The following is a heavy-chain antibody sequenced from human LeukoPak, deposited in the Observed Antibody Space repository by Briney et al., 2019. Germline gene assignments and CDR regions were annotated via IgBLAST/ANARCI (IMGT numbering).Heavy chain of an antibody. V-gene: IGHV4-34*01. D-gene: IGHD1-7*01. J-gene: IGHJ4*02. CDR1: GGSFSGYH. CDR2: INHSGST. CDR3: ARGNYDYFDS. Sequence: SETLSLTCAVYGGSFSGYHWSWIRPPPGKGLEWIGEINHSGSTNYNPSLKSPVTISVDTSKNQFSLKLSSETAADTAVYFCARGNYDYFDSWGQGTPVTVSS.